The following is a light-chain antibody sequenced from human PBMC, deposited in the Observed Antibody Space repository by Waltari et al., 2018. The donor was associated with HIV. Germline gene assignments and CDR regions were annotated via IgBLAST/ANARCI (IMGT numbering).Light chain of an antibody. CDR2: DVS. Sequence: QSALTQPPSVSGSPGQSVPISCTGTTSDVGAYNFFSWYQQHPGKAPKVLIYDVSKRPSGVPDRFSGSKSGNTASLTISGLQAEDEADYYCCSYAGSYTWVFGGGTKLTVL. J-gene: IGLJ3*02. CDR1: TSDVGAYNF. CDR3: CSYAGSYTWV. V-gene: IGLV2-11*01.